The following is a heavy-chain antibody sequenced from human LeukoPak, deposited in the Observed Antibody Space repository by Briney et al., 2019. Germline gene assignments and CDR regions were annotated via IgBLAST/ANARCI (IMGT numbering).Heavy chain of an antibody. CDR1: GDSVSSNSAA. J-gene: IGHJ3*02. CDR3: ARVDTAMVTPTDDAFDI. D-gene: IGHD5-18*01. Sequence: SQTLSLTCAISGDSVSSNSAAWNWIRQSPSRGLEWLGRTYYRSKWYNDYAVSVKSRITINPDTSKNQFSLQLNSVTPEDTAVYYCARVDTAMVTPTDDAFDIWGQGTMVTVSS. CDR2: TYYRSKWYN. V-gene: IGHV6-1*01.